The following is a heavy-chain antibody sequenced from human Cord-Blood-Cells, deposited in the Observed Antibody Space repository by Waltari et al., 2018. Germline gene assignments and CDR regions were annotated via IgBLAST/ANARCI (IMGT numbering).Heavy chain of an antibody. CDR2: IGTAGDT. V-gene: IGHV3-13*01. Sequence: EVQLVESGGGLVQPGGSLRLSCAASGFTFSSYDMHWVRQATGKGLGWASAIGTAGDTYYPGSVKGRFTISRENAKNSLYLQMNSLRAGDTAVYYCARYTELRRAFDIWGQGTMVTVSS. J-gene: IGHJ3*02. D-gene: IGHD1-26*01. CDR1: GFTFSSYD. CDR3: ARYTELRRAFDI.